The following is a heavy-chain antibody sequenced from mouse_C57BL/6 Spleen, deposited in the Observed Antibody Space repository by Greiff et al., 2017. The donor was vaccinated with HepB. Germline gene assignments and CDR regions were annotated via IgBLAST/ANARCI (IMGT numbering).Heavy chain of an antibody. J-gene: IGHJ2*01. Sequence: EVQLQESGPGLVKPSQSLSLTCSVTGYSITSGYYWNWIRQFPGNKLEWMGYISYDGSNNYNPSLKNRISITRDTSKNQFFLKLNSVTTEDTATYYCARDFPYFDYWGQGTTLTVSS. CDR1: GYSITSGYY. V-gene: IGHV3-6*01. CDR3: ARDFPYFDY. CDR2: ISYDGSN.